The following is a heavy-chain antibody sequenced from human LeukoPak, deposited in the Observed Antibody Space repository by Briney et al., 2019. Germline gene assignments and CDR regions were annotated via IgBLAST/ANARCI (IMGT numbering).Heavy chain of an antibody. CDR2: ISSGSSTI. V-gene: IGHV3-48*02. Sequence: GGSLRLSCAAFGFTFSTYSMNWVRQAPGKGLEWISYISSGSSTIYYADSVKGRFTISRDNAKNSLYLQMNSLRDEDTAVYYCARDTAYYYGSGTDAVDYWGQGTLVTVSS. J-gene: IGHJ4*02. CDR1: GFTFSTYS. CDR3: ARDTAYYYGSGTDAVDY. D-gene: IGHD3-10*01.